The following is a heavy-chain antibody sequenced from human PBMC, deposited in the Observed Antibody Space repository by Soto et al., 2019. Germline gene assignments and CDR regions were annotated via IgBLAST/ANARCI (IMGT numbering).Heavy chain of an antibody. CDR1: GFTFSGSA. V-gene: IGHV3-73*01. Sequence: GGSLRLSCAASGFTFSGSAMHWVRQASGKGLEWVGRIRSKANSYATAYAASVKGRFTISRDDSKNTAYLQMNSLKTEDTAVYYCTRHPYYDFWSGSPSDVWGKGTTVTVSS. D-gene: IGHD3-3*01. CDR3: TRHPYYDFWSGSPSDV. CDR2: IRSKANSYAT. J-gene: IGHJ6*04.